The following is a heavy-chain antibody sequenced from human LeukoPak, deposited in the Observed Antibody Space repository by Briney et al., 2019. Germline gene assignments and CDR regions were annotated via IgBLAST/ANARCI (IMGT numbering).Heavy chain of an antibody. CDR2: IYYSGGT. D-gene: IGHD4-17*01. CDR1: GDSINGYF. V-gene: IGHV4-59*12. Sequence: ASETLSLTCTVSGDSINGYFWSWIRQPPGKGLEWIGYIYYSGGTNYNPSLKSRVTISVDTSKNQFSLKLSSVSAADTAVYYCARYPTPGTYGHGFYYWGQGTLVSVSS. J-gene: IGHJ4*02. CDR3: ARYPTPGTYGHGFYY.